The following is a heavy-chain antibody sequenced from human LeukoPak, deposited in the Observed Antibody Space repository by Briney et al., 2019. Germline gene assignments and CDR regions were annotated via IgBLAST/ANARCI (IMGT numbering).Heavy chain of an antibody. CDR3: ARSAMYYYDSSGPYYFDY. CDR2: IYHSGST. CDR1: GGSISSDGNS. V-gene: IGHV4-30-2*01. J-gene: IGHJ4*02. Sequence: SETLSLTCAVSGGSISSDGNSWGWIRQPPGKGLEWIGYIYHSGSTYYNPSLKSRVTISVDRSKNQFSLKLNSVTAADTAVYYCARSAMYYYDSSGPYYFDYWGQGTLVTVSS. D-gene: IGHD3-22*01.